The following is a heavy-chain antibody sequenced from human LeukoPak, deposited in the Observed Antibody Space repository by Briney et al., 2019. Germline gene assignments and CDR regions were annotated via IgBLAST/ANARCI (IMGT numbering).Heavy chain of an antibody. CDR1: GGSISSSSYY. CDR3: ATGHSSGWYPYKHRLLYYFDY. J-gene: IGHJ4*02. Sequence: SETLSLTCTVSGGSISSSSYYWGWIRQPPGKGLEWIGSIYYSGSTYYNPSLKSRVTISVDKSKNQFSLKLSSVTAADTAVYYCATGHSSGWYPYKHRLLYYFDYWGQGTLVTVSS. D-gene: IGHD6-19*01. V-gene: IGHV4-39*07. CDR2: IYYSGST.